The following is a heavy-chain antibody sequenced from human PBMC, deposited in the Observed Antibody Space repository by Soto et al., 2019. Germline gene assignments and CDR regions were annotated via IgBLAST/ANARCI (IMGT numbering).Heavy chain of an antibody. J-gene: IGHJ4*02. Sequence: ASVKVSCKASGYTFTSYGISWVRQAPGQGLEWMGWISAYNGNTNYAQKLQGRVTMTTDTSTSTAYMELRSLRSDDTAVYYCARARHYYYGSGSYFDYWDQGTLGTASS. V-gene: IGHV1-18*04. D-gene: IGHD3-10*01. CDR1: GYTFTSYG. CDR3: ARARHYYYGSGSYFDY. CDR2: ISAYNGNT.